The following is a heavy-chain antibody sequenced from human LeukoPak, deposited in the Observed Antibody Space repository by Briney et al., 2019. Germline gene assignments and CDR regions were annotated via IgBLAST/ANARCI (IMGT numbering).Heavy chain of an antibody. Sequence: ASVKVSCKASGYTFTSYDIHWVRQATGQGLEWMGWMNPNSGNTGYAQKFQGRVTMTRNTSISTAYMELSSLRSEDTAVYYCARGRYPTSYYYYYYGMDVWGQGTTVTVSS. CDR2: MNPNSGNT. D-gene: IGHD1-20*01. J-gene: IGHJ6*02. CDR3: ARGRYPTSYYYYYYGMDV. CDR1: GYTFTSYD. V-gene: IGHV1-8*01.